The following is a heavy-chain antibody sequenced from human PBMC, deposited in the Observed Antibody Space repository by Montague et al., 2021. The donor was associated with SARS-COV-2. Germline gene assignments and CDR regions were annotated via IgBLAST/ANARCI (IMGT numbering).Heavy chain of an antibody. V-gene: IGHV4-39*01. Sequence: SESLSLTYAVYGGSFSGYYWGWIRQPPGKGLEWIGSIYYSGSTYYNPSLKSRVTISVDTSKNQFSLKLSSVTAADTAVYYCARPKYSSSWYVDYWGQGTLVTVSS. J-gene: IGHJ4*02. CDR1: GGSFSGYY. CDR2: IYYSGST. D-gene: IGHD6-13*01. CDR3: ARPKYSSSWYVDY.